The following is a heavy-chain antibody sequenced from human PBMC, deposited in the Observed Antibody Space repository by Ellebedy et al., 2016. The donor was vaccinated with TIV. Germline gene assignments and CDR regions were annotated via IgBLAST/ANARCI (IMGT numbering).Heavy chain of an antibody. CDR2: IYYSGST. V-gene: IGHV4-39*01. D-gene: IGHD5-18*01. CDR3: ARGIRLDSYGNLYYFDY. CDR1: GGSISSYY. Sequence: SETLSLXXTVSGGSISSYYWGWIRQPPGKGLEWIGSIYYSGSTYYNPSLKSRVTISVDTSKNQFSLKLSSVTAADTAVYYCARGIRLDSYGNLYYFDYWGQGTLVTVSS. J-gene: IGHJ4*02.